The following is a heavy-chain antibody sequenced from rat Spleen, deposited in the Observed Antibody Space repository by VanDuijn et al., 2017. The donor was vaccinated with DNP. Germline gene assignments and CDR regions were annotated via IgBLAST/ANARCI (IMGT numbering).Heavy chain of an antibody. D-gene: IGHD1-10*01. Sequence: EVQLVESGGGLVQPGRSLKLSCAASGFTFSNYGMAWVRQAPTKGLEWVASISNTGDNTYYSDSVKGRFSLSRDNAKSTLYLQMDSLTSEDTATYYCATGPITPFTYWSQGTLVTVSS. CDR1: GFTFSNYG. CDR3: ATGPITPFTY. J-gene: IGHJ3*01. V-gene: IGHV5-29*01. CDR2: ISNTGDNT.